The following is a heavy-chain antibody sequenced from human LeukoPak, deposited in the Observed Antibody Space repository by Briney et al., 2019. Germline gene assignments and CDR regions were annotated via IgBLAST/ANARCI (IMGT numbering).Heavy chain of an antibody. D-gene: IGHD4-17*01. CDR1: GFTFSSDW. J-gene: IGHJ3*02. CDR3: ARGKWKTDYGDYRAFDI. Sequence: PGGSLRLSCVASGFTFSSDWMHWIRQAPGKGLVWVSRIDSDGSSTSYADSVKGRFTISRDNAKNTLYLQMNSLRAEDTAVYYCARGKWKTDYGDYRAFDIWGQGTMVTVSS. CDR2: IDSDGSST. V-gene: IGHV3-74*01.